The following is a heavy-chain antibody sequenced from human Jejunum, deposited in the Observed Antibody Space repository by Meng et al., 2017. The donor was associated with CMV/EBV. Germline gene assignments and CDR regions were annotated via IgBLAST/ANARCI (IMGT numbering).Heavy chain of an antibody. CDR2: ISGSGGST. D-gene: IGHD1-7*01. Sequence: GFTFSNCGFNWVRLAPGKGLEWVSAISGSGGSTYYADSVKGRFTISRDNSKSTLYLQLNSLSAGDTAVYYCAKDENSNYVRWFDPWGQGTLVTVSS. CDR3: AKDENSNYVRWFDP. V-gene: IGHV3-23*01. CDR1: GFTFSNCG. J-gene: IGHJ5*02.